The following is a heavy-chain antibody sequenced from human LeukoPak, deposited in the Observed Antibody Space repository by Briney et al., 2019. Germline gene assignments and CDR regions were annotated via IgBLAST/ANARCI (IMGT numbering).Heavy chain of an antibody. V-gene: IGHV3-21*01. J-gene: IGHJ6*02. CDR1: GFTFISHV. D-gene: IGHD3-16*01. Sequence: GGSLRLSCAASGFTFISHVMNWVRQAPGKGLEWVSSISPSGSYIYYADSVKGRFTITRDTAKSSVYLQMDSLRAEDTAVYFCARGGGLDVWGQGATVTVSS. CDR3: ARGGGLDV. CDR2: ISPSGSYI.